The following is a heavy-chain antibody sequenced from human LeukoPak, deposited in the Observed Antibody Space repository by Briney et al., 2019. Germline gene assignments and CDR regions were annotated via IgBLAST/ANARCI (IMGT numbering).Heavy chain of an antibody. CDR1: GYSFTSYW. D-gene: IGHD6-6*01. V-gene: IGHV5-51*01. Sequence: PGESLKISCKGSGYSFTSYWIGWVRQMPGKGLEWMGIIYPGDSDTRYSPSLQGQVTISADKSISTAYLQWSSLKASDTAMYYCARHLYQYSSSSGLGYWGQGTLVTVSS. J-gene: IGHJ4*02. CDR3: ARHLYQYSSSSGLGY. CDR2: IYPGDSDT.